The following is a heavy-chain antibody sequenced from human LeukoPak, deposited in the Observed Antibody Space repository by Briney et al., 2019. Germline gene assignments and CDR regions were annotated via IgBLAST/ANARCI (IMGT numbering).Heavy chain of an antibody. D-gene: IGHD4-17*01. CDR1: GFTFSSYW. J-gene: IGHJ6*02. CDR3: ARTGEDYGDYLTYYYYGMDV. CDR2: IKQDGSEK. Sequence: GGSLRLSCAASGFTFSSYWMSWVRQAPGKGLEWVASIKQDGSEKYYVDSVKGRFTISRDNAKNSLYLQVNSLRAEDTAVYYCARTGEDYGDYLTYYYYGMDVWGQGTTVTVSS. V-gene: IGHV3-7*01.